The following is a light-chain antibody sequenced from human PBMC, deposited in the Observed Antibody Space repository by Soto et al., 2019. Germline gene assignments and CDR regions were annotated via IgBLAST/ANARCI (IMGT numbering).Light chain of an antibody. CDR1: QTVNAW. V-gene: IGKV1-5*01. CDR2: DAS. Sequence: IHMTRSPSTLSASLGDMFTITFRASQTVNAWLAWYQHKPGKAPKPLIYDASILESGVPARFSGSGSGTEFILTISSLQPDDVGTYYCQQYNTHSGTFGQGTKVDIK. CDR3: QQYNTHSGT. J-gene: IGKJ1*01.